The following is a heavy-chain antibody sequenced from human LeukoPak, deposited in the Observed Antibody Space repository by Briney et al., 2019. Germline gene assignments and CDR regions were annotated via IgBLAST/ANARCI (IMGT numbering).Heavy chain of an antibody. CDR2: ISYDENNK. J-gene: IGHJ1*01. Sequence: GGSLRLSCAASGFTFNTYSLLWVRQAPGKGVECVAHISYDENNKYYADSVKGRYTISRDNSKNMLYLQMNSLRPEDTAVYYCARGTDTSWTEYFQHWGQGTLVTVSS. CDR3: ARGTDTSWTEYFQH. V-gene: IGHV3-30*01. CDR1: GFTFNTYS. D-gene: IGHD2-2*01.